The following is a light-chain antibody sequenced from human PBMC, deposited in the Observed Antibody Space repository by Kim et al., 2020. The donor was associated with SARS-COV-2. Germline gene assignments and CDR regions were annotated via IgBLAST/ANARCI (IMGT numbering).Light chain of an antibody. CDR3: SSYAGSNNLV. CDR1: SGDVGGYNY. J-gene: IGLJ2*01. V-gene: IGLV2-8*01. Sequence: GQSVTISCTGTSGDVGGYNYVSWYQQNPGKAPKLMIYEVSKRPSGVPDRFSGSKPGNTASLTVSGLQAEDEADYYCSSYAGSNNLVFGGGTQLTVL. CDR2: EVS.